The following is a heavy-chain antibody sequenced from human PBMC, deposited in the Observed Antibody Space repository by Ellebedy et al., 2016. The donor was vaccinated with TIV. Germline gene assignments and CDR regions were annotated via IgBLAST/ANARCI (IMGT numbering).Heavy chain of an antibody. D-gene: IGHD3-16*01. Sequence: GESLKISCAASGFTFSGSTLHWVRQASGKGLEWVGRIRSKTYSYATSYGASVSGRFTISRDDSKNTAYLQMNSLKIEDTVVYYCSGSPLGGDQHWGQGTLVTVSS. CDR2: IRSKTYSYAT. CDR3: SGSPLGGDQH. CDR1: GFTFSGST. V-gene: IGHV3-73*01. J-gene: IGHJ1*01.